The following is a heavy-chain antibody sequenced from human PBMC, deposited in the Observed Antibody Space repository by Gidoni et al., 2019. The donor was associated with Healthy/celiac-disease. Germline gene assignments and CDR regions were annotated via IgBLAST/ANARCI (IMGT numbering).Heavy chain of an antibody. CDR1: GVTCSSYA. D-gene: IGHD1-26*01. J-gene: IGHJ4*02. CDR3: AKMFYGWELRGPGY. V-gene: IGHV3-23*01. CDR2: ISGSGGST. Sequence: EVQLSESGGGLVQPGGSLRLSCAASGVTCSSYAMSWVRQAPGKGLEWISAISGSGGSTYYADSVKGRFTISRDNSKNTLYLQMNSLRAEDTAVYYCAKMFYGWELRGPGYWGQGTLVTVSS.